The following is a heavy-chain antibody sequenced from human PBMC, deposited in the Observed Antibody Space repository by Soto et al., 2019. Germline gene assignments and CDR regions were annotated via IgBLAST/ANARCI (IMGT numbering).Heavy chain of an antibody. Sequence: GGSLRLSCAASGFTFSSYSMNWVRQAPGKGLEWVSYISSSSSTIYYADSVKGRFTISRDNAKNSLNLQMNSLRDEDTAVYYRARGPRPGNYWGQGTLVTVSS. V-gene: IGHV3-48*02. J-gene: IGHJ4*02. CDR1: GFTFSSYS. CDR2: ISSSSSTI. CDR3: ARGPRPGNY.